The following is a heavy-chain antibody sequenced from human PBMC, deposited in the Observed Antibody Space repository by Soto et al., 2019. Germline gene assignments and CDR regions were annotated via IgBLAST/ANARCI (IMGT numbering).Heavy chain of an antibody. J-gene: IGHJ3*02. CDR2: IKFDASTT. CDR1: AITFTDYW. D-gene: IGHD1-1*01. CDR3: AGGVPGHYCFDM. V-gene: IGHV3-74*01. Sequence: EVQLVESGGGLVQPGGSLRLSCEASAITFTDYWMHWVRQAPGKGLEWVSRIKFDASTTNTADSVKGRFTISRENSKNTLSLQMNSLRVEDTAVYYGAGGVPGHYCFDMWGQGTMVTVSS.